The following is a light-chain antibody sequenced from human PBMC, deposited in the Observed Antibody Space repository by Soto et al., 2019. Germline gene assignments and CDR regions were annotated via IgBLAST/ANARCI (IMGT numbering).Light chain of an antibody. CDR3: CSYAGSSTPYV. CDR2: AGS. V-gene: IGLV2-23*01. Sequence: QSALTQPASVSGSTGQSITISCTGTSSDVGSYNLVSWYQQHPGKAPRLMIYAGSKRPSGVSNRFSGSKSGNTASLTISGLQAEDEADYYCCSYAGSSTPYVFGTGTKLTVL. J-gene: IGLJ1*01. CDR1: SSDVGSYNL.